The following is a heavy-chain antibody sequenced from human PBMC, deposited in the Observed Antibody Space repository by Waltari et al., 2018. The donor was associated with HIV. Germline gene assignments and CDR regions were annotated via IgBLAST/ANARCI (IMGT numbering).Heavy chain of an antibody. CDR2: IYYSGST. V-gene: IGHV4-31*03. Sequence: QVQLQESGPGLVKPSQTLSLTCTVPGGSVSSDCHFWRWIRQHPGKGLEWIGYIYYSGSTYYNPSLKSRVIISIDTSQNQFSLELTSVTAADTAVYYCARDSGLYGTYSHGMDVWGQGTTVTVSS. D-gene: IGHD4-17*01. J-gene: IGHJ6*02. CDR3: ARDSGLYGTYSHGMDV. CDR1: GGSVSSDCHF.